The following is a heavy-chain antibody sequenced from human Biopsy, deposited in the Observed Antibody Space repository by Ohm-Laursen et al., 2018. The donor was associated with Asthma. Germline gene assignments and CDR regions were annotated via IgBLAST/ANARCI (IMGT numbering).Heavy chain of an antibody. V-gene: IGHV4-59*01. J-gene: IGHJ1*01. CDR2: VFYGGAT. D-gene: IGHD4-23*01. CDR3: ARGVVYGGDSYAEYFQH. Sequence: GTLSLTCTVSGDSISSYHWSWIRQPPGKGLEWIGYVFYGGATNYNPSLKSRVTISVDTSKNQFFLRLSSVTAADTAVYYCARGVVYGGDSYAEYFQHWARAPWSPSPQ. CDR1: GDSISSYH.